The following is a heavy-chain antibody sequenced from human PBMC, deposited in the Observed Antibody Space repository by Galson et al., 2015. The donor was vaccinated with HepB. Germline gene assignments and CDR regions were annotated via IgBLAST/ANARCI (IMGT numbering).Heavy chain of an antibody. CDR3: AHLYSSGWYDNWFDP. CDR2: IYWNDDK. CDR1: GFSLSTSGVG. V-gene: IGHV2-5*01. D-gene: IGHD6-19*01. J-gene: IGHJ5*02. Sequence: PALVKPTQTLTLTCTFSGFSLSTSGVGVGWIRQPPGKALEWPALIYWNDDKRYSPSLKSRLTITKDTSKNQVVLTMTNMDPVDTATYYCAHLYSSGWYDNWFDPWGQGTLVTVSS.